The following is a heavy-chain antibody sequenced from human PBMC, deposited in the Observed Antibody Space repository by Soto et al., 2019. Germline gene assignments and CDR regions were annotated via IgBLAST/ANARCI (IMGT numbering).Heavy chain of an antibody. CDR3: ASERSGGWYVEY. CDR1: GYTFTSYD. CDR2: MNPNSGNT. V-gene: IGHV1-8*01. D-gene: IGHD6-19*01. J-gene: IGHJ4*02. Sequence: QVQLVQSGAEVKKPGASVKVSCKASGYTFTSYDINWVRQATGQGLEWMGWMNPNSGNTGYAQRFQGRVTMTRDTSVSTAYMELRSLRSEDPAVYSCASERSGGWYVEYWGKGTLVTVYS.